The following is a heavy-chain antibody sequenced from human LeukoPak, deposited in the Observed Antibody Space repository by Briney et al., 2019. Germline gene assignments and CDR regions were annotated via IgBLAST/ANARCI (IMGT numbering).Heavy chain of an antibody. D-gene: IGHD5-12*01. CDR1: GFTFTSYG. Sequence: GGSLRLSCAASGFTFTSYGMHWVRQAPGKGLEWVAVISYDGSNKYYADSVKGRFIISRDNSRNTLYLHMTSLRAEDTAVYYCAKPKGMYSGYDLRDYFDCWGQGTQVTVSS. CDR2: ISYDGSNK. J-gene: IGHJ4*02. V-gene: IGHV3-30*18. CDR3: AKPKGMYSGYDLRDYFDC.